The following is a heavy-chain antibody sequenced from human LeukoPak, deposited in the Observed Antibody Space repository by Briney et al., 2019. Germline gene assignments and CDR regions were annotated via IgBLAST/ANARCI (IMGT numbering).Heavy chain of an antibody. V-gene: IGHV1-2*06. CDR3: ARFVDTAMDAFDI. D-gene: IGHD5-18*01. CDR2: INPNSGGT. Sequence: GASVKVSCKASGYTFTGYYMHWVRHAPGQGLEWMGRINPNSGGTNYAQKFQGRVTMTRDTSISTAYMELSRLRSDDTAVYYCARFVDTAMDAFDIWGQGTMVTVSS. CDR1: GYTFTGYY. J-gene: IGHJ3*02.